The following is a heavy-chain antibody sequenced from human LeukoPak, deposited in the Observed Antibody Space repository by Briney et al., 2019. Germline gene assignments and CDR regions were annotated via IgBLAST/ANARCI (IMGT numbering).Heavy chain of an antibody. CDR1: GGSISSSSYY. Sequence: SETLSLTCTVSGGSISSSSYYWGWLRQPPGKGLEWIGSISYRGTTFYNPSLKSRVTISVDTSKNQFFLKVSSVTAADTAVYYCARGPHPGGAGYNLIDHWGQGTLVTVSP. CDR3: ARGPHPGGAGYNLIDH. CDR2: ISYRGTT. J-gene: IGHJ4*02. V-gene: IGHV4-39*01. D-gene: IGHD5-24*01.